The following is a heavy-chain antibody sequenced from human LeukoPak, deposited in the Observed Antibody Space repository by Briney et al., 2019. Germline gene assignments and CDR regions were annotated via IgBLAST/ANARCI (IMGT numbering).Heavy chain of an antibody. CDR1: GFTFSDSS. V-gene: IGHV3-7*01. CDR3: ARPFDFWSGFWKY. CDR2: INQDGREK. D-gene: IGHD3-3*01. J-gene: IGHJ4*02. Sequence: GGSLRLSCAASGFTFSDSSMNWVRQAPGKGLEWVANINQDGREKYYVDSVKGRFTISRDNAKNSLYLQMNSLRGEDTAVYYCARPFDFWSGFWKYWGQGTLVTVSS.